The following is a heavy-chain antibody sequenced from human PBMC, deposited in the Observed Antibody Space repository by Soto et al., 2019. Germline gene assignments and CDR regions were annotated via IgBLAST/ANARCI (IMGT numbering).Heavy chain of an antibody. CDR2: IKQDGSEK. Sequence: PGGSLRLSCAASGFTFSSYWMSWVRQAPGKGLEWVANIKQDGSEKYYVDSVKGRFTISRDNAKNSLYLQMNSLRAEDTAVYYCARERDLWFGELSAFDIWGQGTMVTVSS. J-gene: IGHJ3*02. CDR3: ARERDLWFGELSAFDI. D-gene: IGHD3-10*01. CDR1: GFTFSSYW. V-gene: IGHV3-7*01.